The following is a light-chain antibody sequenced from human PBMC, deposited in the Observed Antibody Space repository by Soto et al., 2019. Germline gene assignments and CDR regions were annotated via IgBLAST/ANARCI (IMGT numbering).Light chain of an antibody. V-gene: IGKV4-1*01. CDR1: QSVLSSSTNKIY. CDR3: QQYHSDPIT. Sequence: VMKKSPDSLAVSLCERSTINCKSSQSVLSSSTNKIYLAWFQQKPGQPPKLLIHWASARKPGVPDRFIGSGSGTDFTLTITSLQAEDVAVYYCQQYHSDPITFGQGTRLEI. J-gene: IGKJ5*01. CDR2: WAS.